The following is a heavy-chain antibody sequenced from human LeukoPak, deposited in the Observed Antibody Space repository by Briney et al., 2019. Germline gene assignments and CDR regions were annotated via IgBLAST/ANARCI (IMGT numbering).Heavy chain of an antibody. CDR2: ISYDGSNK. V-gene: IGHV3-30-3*01. CDR1: GFTFSSYA. CDR3: ARDGPLDIVVVPAATNRYYYYYMDV. D-gene: IGHD2-2*03. J-gene: IGHJ6*03. Sequence: PGRSLRLSCAASGFTFSSYAMHWVRQAPGKGLEWVAVISYDGSNKYYADSVKGRFTISRDNSKNALYLQMNSLRAEDTAVYYCARDGPLDIVVVPAATNRYYYYYMDVWGKGTTVTVSS.